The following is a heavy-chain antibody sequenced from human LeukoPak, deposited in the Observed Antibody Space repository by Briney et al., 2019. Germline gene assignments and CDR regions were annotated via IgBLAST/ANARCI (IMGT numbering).Heavy chain of an antibody. D-gene: IGHD2-21*02. CDR1: GGSISFTNW. CDR3: AREGGPYCPLDY. Sequence: PSETLSLTCGVSGGSISFTNWWTWVRQPPGKGLEWIGEVHLDGRSNYNPSLQSRLTMSVDFSENHISLKLTSVTAADTAVYYCAREGGPYCPLDYSGQGTLVTVSS. J-gene: IGHJ4*02. CDR2: VHLDGRS. V-gene: IGHV4-4*02.